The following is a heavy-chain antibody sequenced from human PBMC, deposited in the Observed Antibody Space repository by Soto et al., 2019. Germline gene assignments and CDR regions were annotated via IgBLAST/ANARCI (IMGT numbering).Heavy chain of an antibody. CDR3: ARSSGGNFGIIIEGTNWFAP. CDR2: INPHGGST. D-gene: IGHD1-26*01. J-gene: IGHJ5*02. Sequence: ASVKVSCKASGYSFTSLDINWVRQTAGQGLEWIGVINPHGGSTVYAQKFQGRVTMTRDTSASTVYMELSSLRSEDTAVYYCARSSGGNFGIIIEGTNWFAPWGQGTLVTVSS. CDR1: GYSFTSLD. V-gene: IGHV1-8*01.